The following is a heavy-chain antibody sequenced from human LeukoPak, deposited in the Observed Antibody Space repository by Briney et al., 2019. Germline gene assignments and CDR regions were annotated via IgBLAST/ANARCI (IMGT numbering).Heavy chain of an antibody. CDR1: GGSISSYY. Sequence: SETLSLTCTVSGGSISSYYWSWIRQPPGKGLEWIGYIYYSGGTNYNPSLKSRVTISVDTSKNQFSLKLSSVTAADTAVYYCARARGYSYGYADYYFDYWGQGTLVTVSS. CDR3: ARARGYSYGYADYYFDY. CDR2: IYYSGGT. J-gene: IGHJ4*02. D-gene: IGHD5-18*01. V-gene: IGHV4-59*01.